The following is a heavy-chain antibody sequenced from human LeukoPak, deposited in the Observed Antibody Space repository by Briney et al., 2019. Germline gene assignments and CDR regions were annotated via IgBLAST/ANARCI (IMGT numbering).Heavy chain of an antibody. Sequence: ASVKVSCKASGYTFTSYGMSWVRQAPGQGLEWMGWISAYNGNTNYAQKLQGRVTMTTDTSTSTAYMELRSLRSDDTAVYYCARDLNSRVLPDYWGQGTLVTVSS. V-gene: IGHV1-18*01. D-gene: IGHD3-22*01. CDR1: GYTFTSYG. CDR3: ARDLNSRVLPDY. J-gene: IGHJ4*02. CDR2: ISAYNGNT.